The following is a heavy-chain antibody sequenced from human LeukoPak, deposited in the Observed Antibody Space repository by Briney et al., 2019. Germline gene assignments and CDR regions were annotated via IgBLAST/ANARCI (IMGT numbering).Heavy chain of an antibody. CDR2: IWYDGSNK. V-gene: IGHV3-33*01. J-gene: IGHJ6*02. D-gene: IGHD6-13*01. Sequence: PGGSLRLSCAASGFTFSSYGMHWVRQAPGKGLEWVAVIWYDGSNKYYADSVKGRFTISRGNSKNTLYLQMNSLRAEDTAVYYCARGGAYSSSWDGLYYYYGMDVWGQGTTVTVSS. CDR1: GFTFSSYG. CDR3: ARGGAYSSSWDGLYYYYGMDV.